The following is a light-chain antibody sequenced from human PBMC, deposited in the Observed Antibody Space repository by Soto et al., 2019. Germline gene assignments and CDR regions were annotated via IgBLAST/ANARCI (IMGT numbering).Light chain of an antibody. Sequence: QSALTPPASVSGSPGQSITISCTGTSSDVGGYNYVSWYQQHPGKAPKLMIYEVSNRPSGVSNRFSGSKSGNTASLTISGLQAEDDADYYCSSYTSSSTLYVFGTGTKVTV. CDR2: EVS. CDR3: SSYTSSSTLYV. CDR1: SSDVGGYNY. V-gene: IGLV2-14*01. J-gene: IGLJ1*01.